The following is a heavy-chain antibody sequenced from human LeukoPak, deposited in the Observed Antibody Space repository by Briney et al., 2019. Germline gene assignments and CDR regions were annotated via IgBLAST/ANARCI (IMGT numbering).Heavy chain of an antibody. CDR2: INPHSGGT. J-gene: IGHJ4*02. Sequence: ASVKVSCKPSVYTFSGYYIHWVPQAPGQGLEWMGWINPHSGGTNFTQNFQGRVSVTRDTSISTAYMELNGLRSDDTAVYYCARSTSGYGDGFNYFDYWGQGTLVTVSS. CDR1: VYTFSGYY. D-gene: IGHD4-17*01. CDR3: ARSTSGYGDGFNYFDY. V-gene: IGHV1-2*02.